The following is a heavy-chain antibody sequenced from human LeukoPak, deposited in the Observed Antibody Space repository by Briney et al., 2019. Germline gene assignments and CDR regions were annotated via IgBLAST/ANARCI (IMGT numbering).Heavy chain of an antibody. J-gene: IGHJ4*02. CDR3: ARSSGFFPFDQ. CDR2: VHYSGST. D-gene: IGHD6-19*01. V-gene: IGHV4-39*01. CDR1: GGSISSSSYF. Sequence: SETLSLTCTVSGGSISSSSYFWGWIRQPPGKGLEWIGTVHYSGSTYYNPSLKRRVTISVDTSKNQFSLRLTSVTAADTAVFYCARSSGFFPFDQWGQGTLVAVSS.